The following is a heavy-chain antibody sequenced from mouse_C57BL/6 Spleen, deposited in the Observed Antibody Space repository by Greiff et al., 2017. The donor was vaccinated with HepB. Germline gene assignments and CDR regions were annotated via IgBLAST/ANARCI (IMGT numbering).Heavy chain of an antibody. CDR1: GYTFTDYN. V-gene: IGHV1-22*01. CDR2: INPNNGGT. CDR3: ARSAYGNYIWYFDV. J-gene: IGHJ1*03. D-gene: IGHD2-10*02. Sequence: DVKLVESGPELVKPGASVKMSCKASGYTFTDYNMHWVKQSHGKSLEWIGYINPNNGGTSYNQKFKGKATLTVNKSSSTAYMELRSLTSEDSAVYYCARSAYGNYIWYFDVWGTGTTVTVSS.